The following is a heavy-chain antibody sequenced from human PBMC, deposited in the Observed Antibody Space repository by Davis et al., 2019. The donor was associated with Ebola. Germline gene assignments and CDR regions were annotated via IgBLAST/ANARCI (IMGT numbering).Heavy chain of an antibody. D-gene: IGHD4-11*01. V-gene: IGHV3-23*01. Sequence: GGSLRLSCAASGFTFSSYAMSWVRQAPGKGLEWVSAISGSGGSTYYADSVKGRFTISRDNSKNSLYLQMNSLRTEDTALYYCAKESYSNYFFYYYGMDVWGQGTTVTVSS. CDR1: GFTFSSYA. CDR3: AKESYSNYFFYYYGMDV. J-gene: IGHJ6*02. CDR2: ISGSGGST.